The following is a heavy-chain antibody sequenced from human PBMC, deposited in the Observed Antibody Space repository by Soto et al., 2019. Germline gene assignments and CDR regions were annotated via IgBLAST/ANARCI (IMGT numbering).Heavy chain of an antibody. V-gene: IGHV3-23*01. CDR2: ISDSGDIT. CDR1: GFTFSNHA. D-gene: IGHD2-2*01. Sequence: EMQLLESGGGLVQPGGSQRLSCAASGFTFSNHAMSWVRQSPGKGLQWVSYISDSGDITYYAGSVKGRFTISRDNSKNTLYLQMNSLTAEDTAIYYCAKDHGPAAQFHRYGMDVWGQGTTVTVPS. J-gene: IGHJ6*02. CDR3: AKDHGPAAQFHRYGMDV.